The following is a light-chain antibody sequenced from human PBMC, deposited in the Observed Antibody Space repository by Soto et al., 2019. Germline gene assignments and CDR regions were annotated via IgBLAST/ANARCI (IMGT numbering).Light chain of an antibody. Sequence: QSALTQPASVSGSPGQSITISCTGTSSDVGRYNYVSWYQQHPGKVPKLILYEVSKRPSGVPDRFSGSRSGNTASLTVSGLQAEDEADYYCSSFAGSPVVFGGGTKVTVL. CDR2: EVS. CDR1: SSDVGRYNY. CDR3: SSFAGSPVV. V-gene: IGLV2-8*01. J-gene: IGLJ2*01.